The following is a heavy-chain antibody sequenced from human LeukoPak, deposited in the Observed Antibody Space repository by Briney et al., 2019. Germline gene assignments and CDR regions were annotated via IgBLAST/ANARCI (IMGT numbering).Heavy chain of an antibody. D-gene: IGHD2-21*01. V-gene: IGHV1-2*04. Sequence: GASVKVSCKASGYTFTGYYMHWVRQAPGQGLEWMGWINPNSGGTNYAQKFQGWVTMTRDTSISTAYMELSRLRSDDTAVYYCARDDCGDTCYPGGYWGQGTLVTVSS. CDR2: INPNSGGT. CDR1: GYTFTGYY. J-gene: IGHJ4*02. CDR3: ARDDCGDTCYPGGY.